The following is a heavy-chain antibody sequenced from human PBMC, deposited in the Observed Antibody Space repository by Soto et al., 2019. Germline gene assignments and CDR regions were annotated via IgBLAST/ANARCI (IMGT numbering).Heavy chain of an antibody. D-gene: IGHD3-10*01. CDR1: GFTFSSYD. CDR3: ARVFKYYYGLGRYKGYYNGMDV. V-gene: IGHV3-13*04. CDR2: IGIAGDT. J-gene: IGHJ6*02. Sequence: PGGSLRLSCAASGFTFSSYDMHWVRQPTGKGLEWVAAIGIAGDTYYPGSVQGRFTISRENAKISLYLQMNSLRAEDTAVYYCARVFKYYYGLGRYKGYYNGMDVWGQGTTVTVSS.